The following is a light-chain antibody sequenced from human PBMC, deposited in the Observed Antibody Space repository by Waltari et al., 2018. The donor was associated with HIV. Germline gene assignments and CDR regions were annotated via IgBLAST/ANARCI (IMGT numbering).Light chain of an antibody. CDR1: QTIEIY. V-gene: IGKV1-39*01. CDR3: QQSYTAPNS. CDR2: GAS. J-gene: IGKJ2*03. Sequence: DIQMTQSPSSLSASVGDRVNITCRASQTIEIYLNWFQQRPGKAPTLLISGASTLHSGVPSRFSASGSESDFTLTISGLQPEDFASYYCQQSYTAPNSFGPGTKVDI.